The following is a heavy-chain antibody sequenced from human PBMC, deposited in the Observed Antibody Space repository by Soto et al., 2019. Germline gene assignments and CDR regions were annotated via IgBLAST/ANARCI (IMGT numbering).Heavy chain of an antibody. CDR2: LFGSGGGI. CDR1: GFTFSTYA. D-gene: IGHD2-8*01. J-gene: IGHJ4*02. Sequence: EVQLLESGGGLVQPGGSLRLSCAASGFTFSTYAMSWVRQAPGKGLEWVSGLFGSGGGISYADSVKGRFTISRDNSNNVLYLQMESLRVEDTAVYYCVEDRQPDGRWPFDHWGQGTLVTVSS. V-gene: IGHV3-23*01. CDR3: VEDRQPDGRWPFDH.